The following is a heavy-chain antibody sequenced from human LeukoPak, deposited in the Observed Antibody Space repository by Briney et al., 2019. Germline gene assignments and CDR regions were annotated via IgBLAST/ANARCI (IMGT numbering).Heavy chain of an antibody. V-gene: IGHV1-18*01. Sequence: ASVKVSCKASGYTFTSYGISWVRQAPGQGLEWMGWISAYNGNTNYAQKLQGRVTMTTDTSTSTAYMELRSLRSDDTAVYYCARLYYYDSSGYTYFDYWGQGTLVTVS. CDR1: GYTFTSYG. J-gene: IGHJ4*02. CDR2: ISAYNGNT. CDR3: ARLYYYDSSGYTYFDY. D-gene: IGHD3-22*01.